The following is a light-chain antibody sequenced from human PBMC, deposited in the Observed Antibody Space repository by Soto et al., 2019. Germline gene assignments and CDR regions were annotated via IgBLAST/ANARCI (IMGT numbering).Light chain of an antibody. CDR3: QQYDSPHMYT. CDR2: GVS. CDR1: QSVSSSY. V-gene: IGKV3-20*01. Sequence: ETVLTQAPGTLSLSPGERATLSCRASQSVSSSYLAWYQQKPGQAHRVLIYGVSTRATGIPDRFSGSGSGRDFTLVILSLEPEYFAVYFCQQYDSPHMYTFGRGNKLELK. J-gene: IGKJ2*01.